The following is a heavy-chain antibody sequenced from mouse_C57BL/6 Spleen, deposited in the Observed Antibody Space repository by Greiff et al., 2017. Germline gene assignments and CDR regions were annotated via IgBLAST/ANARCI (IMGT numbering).Heavy chain of an antibody. V-gene: IGHV1-69*01. CDR3: ASHYYSNYANWYFDV. D-gene: IGHD2-5*01. CDR2: IDPSDSYT. Sequence: QVHVKQPGAELVMPGASVKLSCKASGYTFTSYWMHWVKQRPGQGLEWIGEIDPSDSYTNYNQKFKGKSTLTVDKSSSTAYMQLSSLTSEDSAVYYCASHYYSNYANWYFDVWGTGTTVTVSS. CDR1: GYTFTSYW. J-gene: IGHJ1*03.